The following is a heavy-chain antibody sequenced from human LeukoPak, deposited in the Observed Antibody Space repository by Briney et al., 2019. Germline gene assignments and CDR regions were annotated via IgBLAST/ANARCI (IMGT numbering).Heavy chain of an antibody. V-gene: IGHV4-34*01. Sequence: SETLSLTCAVYGGSFSGYYWSRIRQPPGKGLEWIGEINHSGSTNYNPSLKSRVTISVDTSKNQFSLKLSSVTAADTAVYYCARARYDFWSGSYRFDYWGQGTLVTVSS. J-gene: IGHJ4*02. CDR3: ARARYDFWSGSYRFDY. CDR1: GGSFSGYY. CDR2: INHSGST. D-gene: IGHD3-3*01.